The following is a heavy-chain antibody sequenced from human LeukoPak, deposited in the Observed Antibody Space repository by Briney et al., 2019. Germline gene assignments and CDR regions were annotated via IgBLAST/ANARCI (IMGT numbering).Heavy chain of an antibody. D-gene: IGHD2-2*01. Sequence: GGSLRLSCAASGFTFSSYAMSWVRQAPGKWLEWVSAISGSGGSTYYADSVKGRFTTSRDNSKNTLYLQMNSLRAEDTAVYYCAKDPGSLSTSYLRDAFDIWGQGTMVTVSS. CDR2: ISGSGGST. J-gene: IGHJ3*02. V-gene: IGHV3-23*01. CDR3: AKDPGSLSTSYLRDAFDI. CDR1: GFTFSSYA.